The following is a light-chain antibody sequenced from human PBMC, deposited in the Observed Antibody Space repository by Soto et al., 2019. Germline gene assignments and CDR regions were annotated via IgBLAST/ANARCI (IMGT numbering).Light chain of an antibody. CDR1: SSDVGGYKY. CDR3: CSYAGSYVV. Sequence: QSALTQPRSVSGSPGQSVTISCTGTSSDVGGYKYVSWYQQHPGKAPKLMIYDVNKRPSGVPDRFAGSKSGNTASLTISGLQAEDEADYYCCSYAGSYVVFGGGTQLTVL. CDR2: DVN. J-gene: IGLJ2*01. V-gene: IGLV2-11*01.